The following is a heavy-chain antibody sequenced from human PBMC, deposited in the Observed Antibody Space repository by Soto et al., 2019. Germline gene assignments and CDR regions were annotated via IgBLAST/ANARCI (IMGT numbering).Heavy chain of an antibody. CDR2: ISYDGSNK. Sequence: PGGSLRLSCAASGFTFSSYAMHWVRQAPGKGLEGVAVISYDGSNKYYADSVKGRFTISRDNSKNTLYLQMNSLRAEDTAVYYCARTSEYYYYYGMDVWGQGTTVTVSS. V-gene: IGHV3-30-3*01. J-gene: IGHJ6*02. CDR3: ARTSEYYYYYGMDV. CDR1: GFTFSSYA.